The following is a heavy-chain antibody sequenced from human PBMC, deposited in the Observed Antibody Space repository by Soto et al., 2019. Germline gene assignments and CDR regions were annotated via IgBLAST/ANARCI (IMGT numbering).Heavy chain of an antibody. CDR3: ARGPGIPILGDYMDV. D-gene: IGHD3-3*01. CDR2: IGTAGDT. Sequence: GVSLRLSCAASGFTFSSYDMHWVRQATGKGLEWVSAIGTAGDTYYPGSVKGRFTISRENAKNSLYLQMNSLRAGDTAVYYCARGPGIPILGDYMDVWGKGTTDTVSS. J-gene: IGHJ6*03. CDR1: GFTFSSYD. V-gene: IGHV3-13*01.